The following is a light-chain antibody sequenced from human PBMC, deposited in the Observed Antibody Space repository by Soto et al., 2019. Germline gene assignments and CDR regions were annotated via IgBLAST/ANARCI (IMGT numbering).Light chain of an antibody. V-gene: IGKV3-20*01. CDR2: GAS. J-gene: IGKJ1*01. CDR1: QSVSRA. CDR3: QRNGISSLT. Sequence: IVRTQSPATLSVSPAERATLSGRGSQSVSRALARYQQNPGQDNRLLISGASRRATGIPDRFSGSGSGTDFTLTTRRLEPEDFAVYDCQRNGISSLTVGQGTQV.